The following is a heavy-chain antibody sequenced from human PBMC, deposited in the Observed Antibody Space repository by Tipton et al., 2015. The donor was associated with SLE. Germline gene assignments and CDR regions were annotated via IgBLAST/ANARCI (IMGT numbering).Heavy chain of an antibody. CDR2: INHSGST. CDR1: GGSISSYY. Sequence: AGLVKPSETLSLTCTVSGGSISSYYWSWIRQPPGKGLEWIGEINHSGSTNYNPSLKSRVTISVDTSKNQFSLKLSSVTAADTAVYYCAREASWLDYWGQGTLVTVSS. J-gene: IGHJ4*02. D-gene: IGHD2-21*01. V-gene: IGHV4-34*01. CDR3: AREASWLDY.